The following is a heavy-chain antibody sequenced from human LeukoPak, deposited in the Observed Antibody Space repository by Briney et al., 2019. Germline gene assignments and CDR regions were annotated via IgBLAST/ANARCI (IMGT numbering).Heavy chain of an antibody. CDR1: GGTFSSYA. V-gene: IGHV1-69*13. CDR3: ARSNWNDGAFVGY. CDR2: IIPIFGTA. J-gene: IGHJ4*02. D-gene: IGHD1-1*01. Sequence: SVKVSCKASGGTFSSYAINWVRQAPGQGLEWMGGIIPIFGTANYAQKFQGRVTITADESTSTAYMELSSLRSEDTAVYYCARSNWNDGAFVGYWGQGTLVTVSS.